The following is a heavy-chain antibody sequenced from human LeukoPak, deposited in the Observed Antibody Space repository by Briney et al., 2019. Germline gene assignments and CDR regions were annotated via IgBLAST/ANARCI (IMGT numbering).Heavy chain of an antibody. CDR2: TNHSGST. Sequence: SETLSLNCAVYGGSFSGYYWSWIRQPPGKGLEWIGETNHSGSTNYNPSLKSRVTISVDTSKNQFSLKLSSVTAADTAVYYCARGPSSSSWYKVFDYWGQGTLVTVSS. CDR3: ARGPSSSSWYKVFDY. J-gene: IGHJ4*02. CDR1: GGSFSGYY. D-gene: IGHD6-13*01. V-gene: IGHV4-34*01.